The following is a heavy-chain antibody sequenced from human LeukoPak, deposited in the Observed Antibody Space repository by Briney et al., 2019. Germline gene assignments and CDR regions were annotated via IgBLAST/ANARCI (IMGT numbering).Heavy chain of an antibody. J-gene: IGHJ4*02. V-gene: IGHV4-59*12. Sequence: SETLSLTCTVSGGSISSYYWSWIWQRQGQGLERVGYNDYSGSTNYHPSRKSRVTTSVDASKNQFSLKLSSVTAADTAVYYCARDHDPNGAIASLDYWRQGTLVTVSS. CDR1: GGSISSYY. CDR2: NDYSGST. D-gene: IGHD2-8*01. CDR3: ARDHDPNGAIASLDY.